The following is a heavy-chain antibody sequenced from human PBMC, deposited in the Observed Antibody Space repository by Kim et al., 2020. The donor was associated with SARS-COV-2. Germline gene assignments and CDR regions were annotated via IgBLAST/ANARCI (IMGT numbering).Heavy chain of an antibody. J-gene: IGHJ4*01. V-gene: IGHV3-23*01. Sequence: ADSVKGRCTISRDKSKNTLYLQMDSLTVEDTAVYYCAKDSDFWSGFYFDYWGHGTLVTVSA. D-gene: IGHD3-3*01. CDR3: AKDSDFWSGFYFDY.